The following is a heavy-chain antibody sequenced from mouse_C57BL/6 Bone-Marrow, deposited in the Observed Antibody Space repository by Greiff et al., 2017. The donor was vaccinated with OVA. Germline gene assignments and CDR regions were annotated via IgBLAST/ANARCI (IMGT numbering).Heavy chain of an antibody. D-gene: IGHD2-5*01. CDR1: GFTFSDAW. CDR2: IRNKANNHAT. Sequence: EVKLMESGGGLVQPGGSMKLSCAASGFTFSDAWMDWVRQSPEKGLEWVAEIRNKANNHATYYAESVKGRFTISRDDSKSSVYLQMNSLRAEDTGIYYCGGSNYGAYWGQGTLVTVSA. J-gene: IGHJ3*01. V-gene: IGHV6-6*01. CDR3: GGSNYGAY.